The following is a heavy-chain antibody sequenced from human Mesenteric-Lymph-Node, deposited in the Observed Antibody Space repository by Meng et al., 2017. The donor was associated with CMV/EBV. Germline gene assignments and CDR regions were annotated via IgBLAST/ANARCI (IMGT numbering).Heavy chain of an antibody. CDR2: IRYDGSNK. J-gene: IGHJ4*02. Sequence: GGSLRLSCAASGLTFSSYGMHWVRQAPGKGLEWVAFIRYDGSNKYYADSVKGRFTISRDNSKNTLYLQMNSLRAEDTAVYYCAKGGFWSGYSSGIREYYWGQGTLVTVSS. V-gene: IGHV3-30*02. CDR1: GLTFSSYG. D-gene: IGHD3-3*01. CDR3: AKGGFWSGYSSGIREYY.